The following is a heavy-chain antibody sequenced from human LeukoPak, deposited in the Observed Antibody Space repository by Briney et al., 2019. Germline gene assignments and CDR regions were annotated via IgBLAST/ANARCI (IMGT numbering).Heavy chain of an antibody. CDR3: ARVNNSGGYYRPPPDYYYYYGMDV. CDR1: GGSFSGYY. D-gene: IGHD3-10*01. J-gene: IGHJ6*02. Sequence: PSETLSLTCAVYGGSFSGYYWSWIRQPPGKGLEWIGEINHSGSTNYNPSLKSRVTISVDTSKRQFSLKLSSVPAADTAVDYWARVNNSGGYYRPPPDYYYYYGMDVWGQGTTVTVSS. CDR2: INHSGST. V-gene: IGHV4-34*01.